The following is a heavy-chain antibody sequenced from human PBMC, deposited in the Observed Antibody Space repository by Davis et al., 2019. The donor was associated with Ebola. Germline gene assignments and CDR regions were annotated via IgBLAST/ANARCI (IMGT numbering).Heavy chain of an antibody. CDR3: TTPGGQDSGYDVFDI. V-gene: IGHV1-46*03. D-gene: IGHD5-12*01. CDR1: GYTFNRYG. J-gene: IGHJ3*02. CDR2: INPNDGRT. Sequence: ASVKVSCKPSGYTFNRYGVTWVRQAPGQGLEWMGMINPNDGRTIYAQKFQGRVTVTRDTSTTTVYMDLSSLRSEDTALYYCTTPGGQDSGYDVFDIWGQGTMVTVSS.